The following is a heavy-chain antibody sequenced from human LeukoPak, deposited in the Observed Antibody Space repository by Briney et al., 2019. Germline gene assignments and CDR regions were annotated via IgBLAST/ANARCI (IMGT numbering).Heavy chain of an antibody. Sequence: ASVKVSCKASGYTFTSYYMHWVRQAPGQGLEWMGFINPTGGSTSYAQKFQGRVTMTRDMSTGTVYMELRSLRSDDTAVYYCARAETYYDILTGYPLYYYMDVWGKGTTVTISS. CDR1: GYTFTSYY. CDR2: INPTGGST. V-gene: IGHV1-46*01. CDR3: ARAETYYDILTGYPLYYYMDV. J-gene: IGHJ6*03. D-gene: IGHD3-9*01.